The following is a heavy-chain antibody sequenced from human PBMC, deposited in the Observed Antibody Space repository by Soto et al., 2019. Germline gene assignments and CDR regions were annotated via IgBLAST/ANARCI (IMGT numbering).Heavy chain of an antibody. V-gene: IGHV3-66*01. CDR2: INAGGNT. CDR1: GFDASVNY. CDR3: VRENYYSGMDV. Sequence: EVQLVESGGTLVQPGGSLRLSCAASGFDASVNYMAWVRQAPGKGLEWVSTINAGGNTFYADSVKGRFTISRDDSTNTLSLQMNSLRVEDTAMFYCVRENYYSGMDVWGQGTAVTVSS. J-gene: IGHJ6*02.